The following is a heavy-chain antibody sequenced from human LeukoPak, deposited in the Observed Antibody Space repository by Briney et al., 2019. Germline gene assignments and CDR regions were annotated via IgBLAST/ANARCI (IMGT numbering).Heavy chain of an antibody. J-gene: IGHJ4*02. CDR1: GFTFSSYA. V-gene: IGHV3-23*01. Sequence: PGGSLRLSCAASGFTFSSYAMSWVRQAPGKGLEWVSAISGSGGSTYYADSVKGRFTISRDNSKNTLYLQMNSLRAEDTAVYYCAKWPPPPPNKRITIFGVAVRESPLVDYWGQGTLVTVSS. D-gene: IGHD3-3*01. CDR2: ISGSGGST. CDR3: AKWPPPPPNKRITIFGVAVRESPLVDY.